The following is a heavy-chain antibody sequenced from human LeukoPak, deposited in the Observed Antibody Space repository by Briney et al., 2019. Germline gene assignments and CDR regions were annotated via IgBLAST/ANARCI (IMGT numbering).Heavy chain of an antibody. CDR3: ARVIAAAGAFDI. CDR2: INPSGGST. CDR1: VYTFSSYY. J-gene: IGHJ3*02. V-gene: IGHV1-46*01. D-gene: IGHD6-13*01. Sequence: ASVKVSCKASVYTFSSYYMHWVRQAPGQGLEWMGIINPSGGSTSYAQKFQGRVTMIRDTSTSTVYMELSSLRSEDTAVYYCARVIAAAGAFDIWGQGTMVTVSS.